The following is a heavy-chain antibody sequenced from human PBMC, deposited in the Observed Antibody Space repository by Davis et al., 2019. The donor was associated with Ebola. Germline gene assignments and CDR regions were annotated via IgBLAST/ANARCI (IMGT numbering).Heavy chain of an antibody. J-gene: IGHJ6*02. V-gene: IGHV1-8*01. CDR2: MNPNSGNT. Sequence: ASVTVSRKASRYTFTSYDINWVRQATGQGLEWMGWMNPNSGNTGYAQKFQGRVTMTRNTSISTAYMELSSLRSEDTAVYYCAVPSGYDTMDVWGQGTTVTVSS. D-gene: IGHD5-12*01. CDR1: RYTFTSYD. CDR3: AVPSGYDTMDV.